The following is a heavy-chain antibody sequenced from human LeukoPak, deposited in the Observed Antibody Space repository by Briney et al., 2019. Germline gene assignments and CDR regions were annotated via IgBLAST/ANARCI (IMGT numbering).Heavy chain of an antibody. D-gene: IGHD2-2*01. CDR1: GGSISSGGYY. V-gene: IGHV4-31*03. Sequence: SETLSLTCTVSGGSISSGGYYWSWIRQHPGKGLEWIGYIYYSGSTYCNPSLKSRVTISVDTSKNQFSLKLSSVTAADTAVYYCARAPVVPAALFDYWGQGTLVTVSS. CDR2: IYYSGST. J-gene: IGHJ4*02. CDR3: ARAPVVPAALFDY.